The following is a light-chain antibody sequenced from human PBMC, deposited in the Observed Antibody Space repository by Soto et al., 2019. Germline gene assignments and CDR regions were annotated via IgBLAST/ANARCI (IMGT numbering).Light chain of an antibody. CDR1: QSISSY. Sequence: DIQMTQSPSSLSASVGDRVTITCRASQSISSYLNWYQQKPGKAPKLLIYAASSLQSGVPSRFSASDPGTDFTLTISHLHSEGFAVYCCQHYKSWPTWTPGRGT. CDR3: QHYKSWPTWT. J-gene: IGKJ1*01. V-gene: IGKV1-39*01. CDR2: AAS.